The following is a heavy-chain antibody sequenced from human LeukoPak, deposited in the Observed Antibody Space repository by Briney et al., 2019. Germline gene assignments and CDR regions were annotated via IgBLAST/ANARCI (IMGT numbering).Heavy chain of an antibody. V-gene: IGHV3-30*04. J-gene: IGHJ4*02. CDR3: ASLTIRKGVAGTSVDY. Sequence: GGSLRLSCAASGFTFSSYAMHWVRQAPGKGLEWVAVISYDGSNKYYADSVKGRFTISRDNSKNTLYLQMNSLRAEDTAVYYCASLTIRKGVAGTSVDYWGQGTLVTVSS. D-gene: IGHD6-19*01. CDR2: ISYDGSNK. CDR1: GFTFSSYA.